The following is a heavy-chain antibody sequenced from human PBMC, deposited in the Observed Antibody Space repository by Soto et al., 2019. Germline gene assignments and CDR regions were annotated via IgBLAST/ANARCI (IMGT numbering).Heavy chain of an antibody. J-gene: IGHJ5*02. Sequence: PSETLSLTCTVSGGSIRSYHWSWIRQPPGKGLEWIGYIYSSGSTNYNPSLKSRVTISVDTSKNQFSLKLSSVTAADTAVYYCARVIAARRGPWFDPWGQGTLVTVSS. CDR2: IYSSGST. D-gene: IGHD6-6*01. V-gene: IGHV4-59*08. CDR3: ARVIAARRGPWFDP. CDR1: GGSIRSYH.